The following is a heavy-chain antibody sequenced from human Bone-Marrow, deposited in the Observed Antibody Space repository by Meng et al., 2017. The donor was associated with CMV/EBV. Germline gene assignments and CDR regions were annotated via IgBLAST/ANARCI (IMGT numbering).Heavy chain of an antibody. CDR1: GFTFSSYS. CDR2: ISSSSYI. CDR3: ARGQAATYYFDY. J-gene: IGHJ4*02. D-gene: IGHD2-15*01. Sequence: GGSLRLSCAASGFTFSSYSMNWVRQAPGKGLEWVSSISSSSYIYYADSVKGRFTISRDNAKNSLYLQMNSLRAEDTAVYYCARGQAATYYFDYWGQGTLVTVSS. V-gene: IGHV3-21*01.